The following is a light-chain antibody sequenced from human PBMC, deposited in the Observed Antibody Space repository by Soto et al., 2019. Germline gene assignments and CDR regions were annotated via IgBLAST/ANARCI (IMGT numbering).Light chain of an antibody. CDR2: TYT. CDR3: QSYDSTLSGWV. V-gene: IGLV1-40*01. Sequence: QAVVTQPPSVSGAPGQRVTISCTGSSSNIGAGYDVHWYQQVPGTAPKFLIYTYTNRPSGVPDRFSGSKSGTSASLAITGLQAEDEADYYCQSYDSTLSGWVFGGGTKLTVL. CDR1: SSNIGAGYD. J-gene: IGLJ3*02.